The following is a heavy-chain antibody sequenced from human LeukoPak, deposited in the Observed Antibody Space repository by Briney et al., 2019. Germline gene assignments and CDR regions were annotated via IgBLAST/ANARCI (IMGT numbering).Heavy chain of an antibody. D-gene: IGHD6-13*01. V-gene: IGHV3-9*03. CDR1: GFTFSSYW. CDR2: ISWNSGSI. J-gene: IGHJ4*02. CDR3: AKDVGTSWRHSFIGD. Sequence: GGSLRLSCAASGFTFSSYWMHWVRQAPGKGLEWVSGISWNSGSIGYADSVKGRFTISRDNAKNSLYLQMNSLRAEDMALYYCAKDVGTSWRHSFIGDWGQGTLVTVSS.